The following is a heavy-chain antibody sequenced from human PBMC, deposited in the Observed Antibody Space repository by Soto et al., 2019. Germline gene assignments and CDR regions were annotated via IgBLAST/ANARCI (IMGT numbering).Heavy chain of an antibody. CDR2: ISAYNGYT. Sequence: ASVKVSCKASGYTFTGYGVSWVRQAPGQGLEWMGWISAYNGYTNYAQKLQGRVTMTTDTSTSTAYMELRNLRSDDTAVYYCARDQSHVIPARHYYDSNGSRAWGQGTLVTVCS. CDR3: ARDQSHVIPARHYYDSNGSRA. J-gene: IGHJ5*02. CDR1: GYTFTGYG. V-gene: IGHV1-18*04. D-gene: IGHD3-22*01.